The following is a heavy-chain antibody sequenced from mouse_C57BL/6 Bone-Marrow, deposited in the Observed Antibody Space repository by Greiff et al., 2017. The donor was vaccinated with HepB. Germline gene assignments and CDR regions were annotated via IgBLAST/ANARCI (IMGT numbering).Heavy chain of an antibody. CDR3: ARSGGSSPHWYFDV. J-gene: IGHJ1*03. D-gene: IGHD1-1*01. V-gene: IGHV1-59*01. CDR1: GYTFTSYW. CDR2: IDPSDSYT. Sequence: VQLQQPGAELVRPGTSVKLSCKASGYTFTSYWMHWVKQRPGQGLEWIGVIDPSDSYTNYNQKFKGKATLTVDTSSSTAYMQLSSLTSEDSAVYYCARSGGSSPHWYFDVWGTGTTVTVSS.